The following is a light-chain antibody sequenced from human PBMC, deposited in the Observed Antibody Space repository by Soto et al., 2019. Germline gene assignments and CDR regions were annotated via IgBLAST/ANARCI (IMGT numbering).Light chain of an antibody. CDR3: QQSYSTPGA. V-gene: IGKV1-39*01. Sequence: DIQMTQSPSSLSASVGDRVTITCRASQSISSYLNWYQQKPGKAPKLLIYAASSLQSGVPARFSGSGSETDFTHTISSQQTEDIATYYCQQSYSTPGAFGPGTKLDIK. CDR2: AAS. CDR1: QSISSY. J-gene: IGKJ3*01.